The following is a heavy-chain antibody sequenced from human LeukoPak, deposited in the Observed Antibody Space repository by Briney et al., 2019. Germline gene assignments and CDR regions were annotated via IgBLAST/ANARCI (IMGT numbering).Heavy chain of an antibody. J-gene: IGHJ4*02. CDR1: GFTFSSYE. Sequence: GGSLRLSCAASGFTFSSYEMNWVRQAPGKGLEWVSYISSSGSTIYYADSVKGRFTISRDNAKNSLYLQMNSLRAEDTAVYYCARARITMTFDYWGQGTLVTVSS. V-gene: IGHV3-48*03. CDR3: ARARITMTFDY. D-gene: IGHD3-22*01. CDR2: ISSSGSTI.